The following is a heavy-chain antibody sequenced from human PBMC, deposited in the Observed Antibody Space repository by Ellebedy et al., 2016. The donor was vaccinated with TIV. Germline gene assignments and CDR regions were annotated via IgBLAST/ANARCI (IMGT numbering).Heavy chain of an antibody. CDR3: ARGAPYNYANDVFDI. CDR1: GYTFTTYW. J-gene: IGHJ3*02. D-gene: IGHD2-2*01. CDR2: IYPADSDT. Sequence: GESLKISCRVSGYTFTTYWIAWVRQMPGKGLEWMGIIYPADSDTTYRPSFHGQVTMSADKAITTAYLQWSSLKASDTAMYYCARGAPYNYANDVFDIWGQGTMVTVSS. V-gene: IGHV5-51*01.